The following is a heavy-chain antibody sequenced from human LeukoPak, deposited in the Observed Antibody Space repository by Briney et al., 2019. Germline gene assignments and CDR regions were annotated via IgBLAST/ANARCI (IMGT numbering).Heavy chain of an antibody. J-gene: IGHJ4*02. Sequence: SGGSLRLSCAASGFTFSSYGMHWVRQAPGKGLEWVAVISYDGSNKYYADSVKGRFTISRDNSKNTLYLQMNSLRAEDTAVYYCAKRSAESSGYFDYWGQGTLVTVSS. D-gene: IGHD6-19*01. CDR3: AKRSAESSGYFDY. CDR1: GFTFSSYG. CDR2: ISYDGSNK. V-gene: IGHV3-30*18.